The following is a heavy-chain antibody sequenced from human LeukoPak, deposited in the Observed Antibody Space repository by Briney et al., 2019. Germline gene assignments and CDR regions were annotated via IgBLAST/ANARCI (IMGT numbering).Heavy chain of an antibody. V-gene: IGHV3-66*02. CDR1: GFTFSSYE. CDR2: IYSGGST. D-gene: IGHD3-22*01. CDR3: ARDLYSYGTYYYDSSGSGVIDY. Sequence: GGSLRLSCAASGFTFSSYEMNWVRQAPGKGLEWVSVIYSGGSTYYADSVKGRFTISRDNSKNTLYLQMNSLRAEDTAVYYCARDLYSYGTYYYDSSGSGVIDYWGQGTLVTVSS. J-gene: IGHJ4*02.